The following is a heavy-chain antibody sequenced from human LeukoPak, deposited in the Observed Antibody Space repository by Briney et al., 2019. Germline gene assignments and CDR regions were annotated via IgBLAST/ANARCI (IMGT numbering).Heavy chain of an antibody. Sequence: GESLKISCKSSGYSFTSYWVAWVRQMPGKGLELMGIIYPGDSDTRYSPSFQGQVTISADKSISTAYLQWGSLKASDTAMYYCARPAGWDPPADWGQGTLVTVSS. D-gene: IGHD6-19*01. V-gene: IGHV5-51*01. CDR2: IYPGDSDT. J-gene: IGHJ4*02. CDR3: ARPAGWDPPAD. CDR1: GYSFTSYW.